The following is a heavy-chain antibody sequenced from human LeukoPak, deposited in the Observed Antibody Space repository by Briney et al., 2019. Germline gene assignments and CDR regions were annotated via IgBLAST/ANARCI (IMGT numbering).Heavy chain of an antibody. J-gene: IGHJ4*02. CDR3: ARESVLLWFGDSDYFDY. D-gene: IGHD3-10*01. Sequence: GASVKVSCKASGYTFTSYGISWVRQAPGQGLEWMGWISAYNGNTNYAQKLQGRVTMTTDTSTSTAYTELRSLRSDDTAVYYCARESVLLWFGDSDYFDYWGQGTLVTVSS. CDR1: GYTFTSYG. CDR2: ISAYNGNT. V-gene: IGHV1-18*04.